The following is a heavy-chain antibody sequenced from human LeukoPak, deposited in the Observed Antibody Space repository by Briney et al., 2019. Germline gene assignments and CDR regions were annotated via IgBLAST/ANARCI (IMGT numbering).Heavy chain of an antibody. CDR2: ISGSGGST. J-gene: IGHJ4*02. CDR1: GFTFSSYA. D-gene: IGHD6-13*01. CDR3: TRTSYSNSWFFY. Sequence: GGSLRLSCAASGFTFSSYAMSWVRQAPGKGLEWVSAISGSGGSTYYADSVKGRFTISRDNAKNSLYLQMNSLKAEDTAVYYCTRTSYSNSWFFYWGQGSLVAVFS. V-gene: IGHV3-23*01.